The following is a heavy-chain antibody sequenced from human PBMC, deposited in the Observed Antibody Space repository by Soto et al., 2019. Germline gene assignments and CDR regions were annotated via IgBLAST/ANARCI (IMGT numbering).Heavy chain of an antibody. D-gene: IGHD1-1*01. J-gene: IGHJ5*02. Sequence: QVQLVQSGAEVKQPGSSVKVSCQASGVTFSSFAISWVRQAPGQGLEWMGGIIPIFRTPNYAQNFQRRVTITADEYTSSVYMELSRLRSEDTAVYYCARITVRGFRTGTHRFTWFDPGGQGTLVTVSS. CDR3: ARITVRGFRTGTHRFTWFDP. V-gene: IGHV1-69*01. CDR2: IIPIFRTP. CDR1: GVTFSSFA.